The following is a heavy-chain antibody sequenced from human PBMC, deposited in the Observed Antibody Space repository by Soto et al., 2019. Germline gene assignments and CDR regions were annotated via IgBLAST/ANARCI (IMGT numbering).Heavy chain of an antibody. J-gene: IGHJ5*02. CDR3: AHIPNYYKYDSFDP. V-gene: IGHV2-5*02. D-gene: IGHD3-10*01. CDR1: GFSLTTRGVG. CDR2: IYWDDDK. Sequence: QITLKESGPTLVKPTQTLTLTCTFSGFSLTTRGVGVGWIRQPPGKALECLALIYWDDDKRYSPSLQSRLSIHKDTSKNQVVLTMTNVDPVDTATYYCAHIPNYYKYDSFDPWGQGTLVSVSS.